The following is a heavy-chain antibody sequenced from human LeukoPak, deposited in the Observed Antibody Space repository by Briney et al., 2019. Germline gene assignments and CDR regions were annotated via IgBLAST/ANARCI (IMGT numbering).Heavy chain of an antibody. J-gene: IGHJ4*02. V-gene: IGHV3-30-3*01. CDR1: GFTFSSYA. CDR2: ISYDGSNK. D-gene: IGHD1-26*01. Sequence: GGSLRLSYAASGFTFSSYAMHWVRKAPGKGLEWVAVISYDGSNKYYADSVKGRFTISRDNSKNTLYLQMNSLRAEDTAVYYCARPTYSGSYYWYDYWHQGTLVTVSS. CDR3: ARPTYSGSYYWYDY.